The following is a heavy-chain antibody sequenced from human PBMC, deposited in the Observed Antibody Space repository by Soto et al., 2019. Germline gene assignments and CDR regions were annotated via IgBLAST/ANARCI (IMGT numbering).Heavy chain of an antibody. J-gene: IGHJ4*01. CDR3: ARLRYYASGFLDY. CDR2: IYYSGST. CDR1: GGSISSSSYY. V-gene: IGHV4-39*02. D-gene: IGHD3-10*01. Sequence: QLQLQESGPGLVKPSETLSLTCTVSGGSISSSSYYWGWIRPPPGKGLEWIGSIYYSGSTYYNPSLKSRVTISVDTSKNHFSLNLSSVTATDTAVYYCARLRYYASGFLDYWGQGTLVTVSS.